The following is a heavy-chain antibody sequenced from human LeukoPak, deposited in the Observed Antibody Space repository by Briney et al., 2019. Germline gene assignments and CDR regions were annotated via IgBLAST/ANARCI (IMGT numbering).Heavy chain of an antibody. J-gene: IGHJ4*02. CDR3: AALFRVAGTRDNDY. Sequence: ASVKVSCKASGYTFTSYDINWVRQATGQGLEWMGWMNPNSGNTGYAQKFQGRVTMTRNTSISTAYMELSSLRSEDTAVYYCAALFRVAGTRDNDYWGQGTLVTVSS. V-gene: IGHV1-8*01. CDR1: GYTFTSYD. D-gene: IGHD6-19*01. CDR2: MNPNSGNT.